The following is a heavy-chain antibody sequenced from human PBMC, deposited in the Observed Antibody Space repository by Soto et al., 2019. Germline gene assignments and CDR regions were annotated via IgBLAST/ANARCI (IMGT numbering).Heavy chain of an antibody. Sequence: QVQLQESGPGLVKPSETLSLTCTVSGDSVSSASYYWNWIRQPPGKGLEWIGYIDHSGNTNYYPSLKSRVSISEDTSKSQFSLRLSSVTAADTAVYYCARLLRPQAGRPAGVSYYYYGMDVWGQGTTVTVSS. CDR2: IDHSGNT. J-gene: IGHJ6*02. D-gene: IGHD6-6*01. CDR1: GDSVSSASYY. CDR3: ARLLRPQAGRPAGVSYYYYGMDV. V-gene: IGHV4-61*01.